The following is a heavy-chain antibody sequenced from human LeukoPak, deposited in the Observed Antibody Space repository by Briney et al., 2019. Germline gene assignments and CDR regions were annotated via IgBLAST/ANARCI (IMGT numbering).Heavy chain of an antibody. Sequence: SETLSLTCAVSGGSISSGGYSWSWIRQPPGKGLEWIGYIYHSGSTYYNPSLKSRVTISVDRSKNQFSLKLSSVTAADTAVYYCRVGGPYYDGSGYYLGSAFDIWGQGTMVTVSS. CDR2: IYHSGST. CDR3: RVGGPYYDGSGYYLGSAFDI. D-gene: IGHD3-22*01. CDR1: GGSISSGGYS. V-gene: IGHV4-30-2*01. J-gene: IGHJ3*02.